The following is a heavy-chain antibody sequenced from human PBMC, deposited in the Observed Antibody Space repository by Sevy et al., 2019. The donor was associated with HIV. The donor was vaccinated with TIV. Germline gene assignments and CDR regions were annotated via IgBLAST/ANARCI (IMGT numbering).Heavy chain of an antibody. D-gene: IGHD6-13*01. Sequence: GGSLRLSCAASGFTFSSHWMSWVRQAPGKGLEWVANIKQDGSEKYYVDSVKGRFTISRDNAKNSLSPQMNSLRAEDTAVYYCARDTGGIGMDVWGQGTTVTVSS. CDR1: GFTFSSHW. CDR2: IKQDGSEK. J-gene: IGHJ6*02. V-gene: IGHV3-7*01. CDR3: ARDTGGIGMDV.